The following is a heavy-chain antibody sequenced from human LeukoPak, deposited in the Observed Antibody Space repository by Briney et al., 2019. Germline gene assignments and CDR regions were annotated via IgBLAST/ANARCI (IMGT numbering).Heavy chain of an antibody. CDR3: AGGRAYYYDSSGYRKPQNYFDY. Sequence: SETLSLTCTVSGGSISSYYWSWIRQPPGKGLEWIGYIYYSGSTNYNPSLKSRVTISVDTSKNQFSLKLSSVTAADTAVYYCAGGRAYYYDSSGYRKPQNYFDYWGQGTLVTVSS. CDR2: IYYSGST. CDR1: GGSISSYY. V-gene: IGHV4-59*01. J-gene: IGHJ4*02. D-gene: IGHD3-22*01.